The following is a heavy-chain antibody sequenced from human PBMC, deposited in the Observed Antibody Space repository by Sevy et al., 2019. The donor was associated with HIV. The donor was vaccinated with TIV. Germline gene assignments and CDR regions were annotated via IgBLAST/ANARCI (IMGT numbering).Heavy chain of an antibody. V-gene: IGHV3-33*01. CDR2: VWYDGSDK. D-gene: IGHD1-1*01. Sequence: GGSLRLSCAASGFSFSSYGMHWVRQAPGKGLEWVAPVWYDGSDKYYADSVKGRFTISRDNSKNMLYLQMNSLRVEDTAVYYCARDSGLQLFRYWGQGTLVTVSS. CDR3: ARDSGLQLFRY. J-gene: IGHJ4*02. CDR1: GFSFSSYG.